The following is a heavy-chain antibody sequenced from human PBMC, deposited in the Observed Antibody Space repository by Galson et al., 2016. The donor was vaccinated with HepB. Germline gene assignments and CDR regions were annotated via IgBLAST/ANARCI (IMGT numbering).Heavy chain of an antibody. V-gene: IGHV3-23*01. D-gene: IGHD4-23*01. J-gene: IGHJ4*02. CDR2: ISGSAGST. CDR1: RFTFSTYA. Sequence: SLRLSCAASRFTFSTYAMSWVRQAPGKGLEWVSAISGSAGSTYYADSVKGRFTISRDNSKNMLYMQVNSLRAEDTAVYYCAKGGLRWYHNFNCWCQGTLVTVSS. CDR3: AKGGLRWYHNFNC.